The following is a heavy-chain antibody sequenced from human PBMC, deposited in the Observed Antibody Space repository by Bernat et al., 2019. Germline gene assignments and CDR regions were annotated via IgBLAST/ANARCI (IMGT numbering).Heavy chain of an antibody. CDR3: ARDSQQLATVY. Sequence: EVQLVETGGGLIQPGGSLRLSCAASGFTVSSNYMSWVRQAPGKGLEWVSVIYSGGSTYYADSVQGRFTISSDNSKNTLYLQMNSLRAEDTAVYYCARDSQQLATVYWGQGTLVTVSS. CDR1: GFTVSSNY. CDR2: IYSGGST. J-gene: IGHJ4*02. D-gene: IGHD6-13*01. V-gene: IGHV3-53*02.